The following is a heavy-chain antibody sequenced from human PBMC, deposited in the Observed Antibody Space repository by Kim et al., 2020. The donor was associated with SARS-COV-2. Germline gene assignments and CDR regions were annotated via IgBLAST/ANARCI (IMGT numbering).Heavy chain of an antibody. CDR2: INAGNGNT. Sequence: ASVKVSCKASGYTFTSYAMHWVRQAPGQRLEWMGWINAGNGNTKYSQKFQGRVTITRDTSASTAYMELSSLRSEDTAVYYCARERTMIVEIHDAFDIWGQGTMVTVSS. V-gene: IGHV1-3*01. CDR3: ARERTMIVEIHDAFDI. J-gene: IGHJ3*02. CDR1: GYTFTSYA. D-gene: IGHD3-22*01.